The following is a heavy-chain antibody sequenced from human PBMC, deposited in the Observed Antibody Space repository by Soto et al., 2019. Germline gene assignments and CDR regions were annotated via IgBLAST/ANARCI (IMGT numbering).Heavy chain of an antibody. CDR3: AKDRSSSWAFDY. CDR2: ISYDGSNK. D-gene: IGHD6-13*01. CDR1: GFTFSSYG. J-gene: IGHJ4*02. V-gene: IGHV3-30*18. Sequence: PVGSLRLSCAASGFTFSSYGMHWVRQAPGKGLEWVAVISYDGSNKYYADSVKGRFTISRDNSKNTLYLQMNSLRAEDTAVYYCAKDRSSSWAFDYWGQGPLVTVSS.